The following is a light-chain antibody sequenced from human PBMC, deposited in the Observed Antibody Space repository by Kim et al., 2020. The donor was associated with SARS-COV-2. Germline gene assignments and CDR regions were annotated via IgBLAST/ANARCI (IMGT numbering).Light chain of an antibody. V-gene: IGLV10-54*01. CDR1: SNNVGNQG. CDR2: RNN. Sequence: QAGLTQPPSVSKGLRQTATLTCTGNSNNVGNQGAAWLQQHQGHPPKLLSYRNNYRPSGISERLSASRSGNTASLTITGLQPEDGADYYCSAWDSSLSVWVFGGGTQLTVL. CDR3: SAWDSSLSVWV. J-gene: IGLJ3*02.